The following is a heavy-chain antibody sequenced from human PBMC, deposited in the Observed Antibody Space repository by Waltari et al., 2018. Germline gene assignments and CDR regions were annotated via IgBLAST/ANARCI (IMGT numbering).Heavy chain of an antibody. J-gene: IGHJ4*02. CDR1: GYSISSGY. CDR2: IIPIFGTA. D-gene: IGHD3-3*01. V-gene: IGHV1-69*01. Sequence: QVQLQESGPGLVKPSETLSLTCAVSGYSISSGYYWGWIRQPPGKGLAWMGGIIPIFGTANYAQKFQGRVTITTDESTSTAYMELSSLRSEDTAVYYCARGVVEIRDGDFDYWGQGTLVTVSS. CDR3: ARGVVEIRDGDFDY.